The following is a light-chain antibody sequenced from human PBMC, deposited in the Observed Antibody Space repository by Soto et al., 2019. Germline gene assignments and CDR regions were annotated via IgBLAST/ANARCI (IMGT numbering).Light chain of an antibody. V-gene: IGKV1-5*03. CDR3: QQYPNFPRT. J-gene: IGKJ1*01. CDR1: QSVSPW. CDR2: MPS. Sequence: DIQMTQSPSTLSASVGDRVTITCRASQSVSPWLAWYQQKPGKAPKLLISMPSHLESGVPSQFSGSGSGTDFTLTISSLQPDDFASYYCQQYPNFPRTFGQGTKVEIK.